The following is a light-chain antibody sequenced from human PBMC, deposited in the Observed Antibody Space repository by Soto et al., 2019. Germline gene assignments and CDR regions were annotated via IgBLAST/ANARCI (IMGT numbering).Light chain of an antibody. CDR2: GAS. V-gene: IGKV1-5*01. Sequence: DTQMTQSPSTLSASVGDTVTITCRARQNINNWLAWYQQKPEKVPKLLIYGASTLEDGVPSRFSGSRSGTVFTLIINSLQPDDFATYYCQRYDGYFGQGTKLEIK. CDR1: QNINNW. J-gene: IGKJ2*01. CDR3: QRYDGY.